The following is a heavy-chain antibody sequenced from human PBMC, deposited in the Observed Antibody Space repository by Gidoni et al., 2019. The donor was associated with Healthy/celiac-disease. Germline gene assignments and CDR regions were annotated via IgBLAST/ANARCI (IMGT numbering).Heavy chain of an antibody. V-gene: IGHV4-39*01. CDR3: ARQGTYYYDSSGYYTGDY. CDR1: GGSISSSSYY. Sequence: QLQLQESGPGLVKPSETLSLTCTVSGGSISSSSYYWGWIRQPPGKGLEWIGSIYYSGSTYYNPSLKSRVTISVDTSKNQFSLKLSSVTAADTAVYYCARQGTYYYDSSGYYTGDYWGQGTLVTVSS. D-gene: IGHD3-22*01. J-gene: IGHJ4*02. CDR2: IYYSGST.